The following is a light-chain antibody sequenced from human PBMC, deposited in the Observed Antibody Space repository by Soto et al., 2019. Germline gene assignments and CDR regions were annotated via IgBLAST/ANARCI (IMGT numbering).Light chain of an antibody. CDR1: QSVSSSY. CDR3: QQYGSSPRT. V-gene: IGKV3-20*01. J-gene: IGKJ1*01. Sequence: EVVLTQSPGTLSLSPGERATLFCSASQSVSSSYLAWYQQKPGQAPRLLIYGASSMATGIPDRFSGSGYGTDFTLTLSRLEPEDFAVYYCQQYGSSPRTFGQGTKVEIK. CDR2: GAS.